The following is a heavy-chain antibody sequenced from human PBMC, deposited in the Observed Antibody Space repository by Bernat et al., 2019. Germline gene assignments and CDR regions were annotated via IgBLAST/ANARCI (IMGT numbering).Heavy chain of an antibody. J-gene: IGHJ4*02. V-gene: IGHV3-74*01. Sequence: EVQLVESGGGLVQPGGSLRLSCAASGFTFSSYWMHWVRQAPGKGLVWVSRINSDGSSTSYADSVKGRFTISRDNAKNTLYLQMNSLRAEDTAVYYCARSVNNYDFWSGYYTDLDYWGQGTLVTVSS. CDR3: ARSVNNYDFWSGYYTDLDY. D-gene: IGHD3-3*01. CDR2: INSDGSST. CDR1: GFTFSSYW.